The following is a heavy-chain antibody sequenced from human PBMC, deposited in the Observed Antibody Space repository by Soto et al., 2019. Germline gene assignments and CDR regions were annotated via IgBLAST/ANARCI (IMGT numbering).Heavy chain of an antibody. J-gene: IGHJ2*01. Sequence: EVQLVETGGGLIQPGGSLRLSCAASGFTVSSNFVNWVRQAPGKGLEWVSVIYIGGSTHYADSVKGRFTISRDNSKNTLYLQMNSLRAEDTAVYYCAKEATGSIWYFDLWDRGTLVTVSS. D-gene: IGHD5-12*01. V-gene: IGHV3-53*02. CDR2: IYIGGST. CDR1: GFTVSSNF. CDR3: AKEATGSIWYFDL.